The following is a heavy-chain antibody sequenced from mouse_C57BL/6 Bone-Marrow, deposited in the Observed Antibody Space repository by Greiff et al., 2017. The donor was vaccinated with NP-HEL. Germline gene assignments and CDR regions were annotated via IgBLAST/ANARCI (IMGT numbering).Heavy chain of an antibody. D-gene: IGHD3-3*01. J-gene: IGHJ2*01. CDR1: GYTFTDYE. V-gene: IGHV1-15*01. CDR3: TEGLDAEDYYFDD. Sequence: VQLQQSGAELVRPGASVTLSCKASGYTFTDYEMHWVKQTPVHGLEWIGAIDPETGGTAYNQTFKGKAILTADKSSSTAYMELRSLTSEDSAVYYCTEGLDAEDYYFDDGGQGATLTVSS. CDR2: IDPETGGT.